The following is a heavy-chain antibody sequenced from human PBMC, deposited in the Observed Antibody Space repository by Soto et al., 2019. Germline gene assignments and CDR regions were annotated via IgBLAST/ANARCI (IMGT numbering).Heavy chain of an antibody. Sequence: GGSRRLSCSASGFTFSSYGMHWVRQAPGKGLEWVAVISYDGSNKYYADSVKGRFTISRDNSKNTLYLQMNSLRAEDTAVYYCAKHHITMVRTIGGYFDYWGQGTLVTVSS. CDR2: ISYDGSNK. D-gene: IGHD3-10*01. CDR3: AKHHITMVRTIGGYFDY. V-gene: IGHV3-30*18. CDR1: GFTFSSYG. J-gene: IGHJ4*02.